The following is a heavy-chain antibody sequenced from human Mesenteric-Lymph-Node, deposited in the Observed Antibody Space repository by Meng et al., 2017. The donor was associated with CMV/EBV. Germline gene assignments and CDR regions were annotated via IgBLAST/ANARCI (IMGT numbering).Heavy chain of an antibody. D-gene: IGHD6-19*01. CDR2: IKEDGSAK. V-gene: IGHV3-7*04. J-gene: IGHJ6*02. CDR1: GFTFTNYW. CDR3: ARGLGYYYAMDV. Sequence: GESLKISCAASGFTFTNYWMTWLRQAPGKGLEWVANIKEDGSAKYYVDSVKGRFTISRDNSKNTLYLQMNSLRAEDTAVYYCARGLGYYYAMDVWGQGTTVTVSS.